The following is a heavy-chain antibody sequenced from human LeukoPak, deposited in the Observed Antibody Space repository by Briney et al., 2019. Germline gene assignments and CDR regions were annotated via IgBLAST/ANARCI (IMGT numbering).Heavy chain of an antibody. Sequence: PGGSLRLSCAASGFTFSSHWMHWVRQAPGKGLVWVSRINSEGSITTYADSAQGRFTISRDNAKNTLYLQMNSLRVEDTAVYYCARDYNWNPPDYWGQGTLVTASS. CDR1: GFTFSSHW. J-gene: IGHJ4*02. CDR3: ARDYNWNPPDY. CDR2: INSEGSIT. D-gene: IGHD1-1*01. V-gene: IGHV3-74*01.